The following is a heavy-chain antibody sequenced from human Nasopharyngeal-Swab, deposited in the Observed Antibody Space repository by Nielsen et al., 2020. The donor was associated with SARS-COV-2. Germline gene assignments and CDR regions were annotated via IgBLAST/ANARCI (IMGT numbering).Heavy chain of an antibody. D-gene: IGHD5-18*01. CDR3: ARAGKIQLWFNSLYYFDY. V-gene: IGHV1-8*01. Sequence: ASVKVSCRASGYTFTSYDINWVRQATGQGLEWMGWMNPNSGNTGYAQKFQGRVTMTRNTSISTAYMELSSLRSEDTAVYYCARAGKIQLWFNSLYYFDYWDQGTLVTVSS. J-gene: IGHJ4*02. CDR2: MNPNSGNT. CDR1: GYTFTSYD.